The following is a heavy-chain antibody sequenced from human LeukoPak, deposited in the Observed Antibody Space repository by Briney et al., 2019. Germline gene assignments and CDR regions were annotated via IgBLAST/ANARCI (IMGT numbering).Heavy chain of an antibody. CDR3: AKDFHGAANYYDSSGLTSLPDY. CDR1: GFTFDDYA. CDR2: ISGDGGST. V-gene: IGHV3-43*02. D-gene: IGHD3-22*01. J-gene: IGHJ4*02. Sequence: GSLRLSCAASGFTFDDYAMHWVRQAPGKGLEWVSLISGDGGSTYYADSVKGRFTISRDNSKNSLYLQMNSLRTEDTALYYCAKDFHGAANYYDSSGLTSLPDYWGQGTLVTASS.